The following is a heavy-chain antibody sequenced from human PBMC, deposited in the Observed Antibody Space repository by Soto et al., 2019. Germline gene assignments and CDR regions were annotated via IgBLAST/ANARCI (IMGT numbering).Heavy chain of an antibody. CDR2: ISGSGGST. Sequence: EVQLLESGGGLVQPGGSLRLSCAASGFTFSSYAMSWVRQAPGKGLEWVSAISGSGGSTYYADSVKGRFTISRDNSKNTLYLQMNGLRAEDTSVYYCAKDPLGIAAAGTYYYYGMDVWGQGTTVTVSS. J-gene: IGHJ6*02. CDR3: AKDPLGIAAAGTYYYYGMDV. D-gene: IGHD6-13*01. V-gene: IGHV3-23*01. CDR1: GFTFSSYA.